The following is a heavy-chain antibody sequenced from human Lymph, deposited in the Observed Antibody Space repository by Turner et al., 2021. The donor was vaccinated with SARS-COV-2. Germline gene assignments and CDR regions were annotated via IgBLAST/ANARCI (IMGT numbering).Heavy chain of an antibody. V-gene: IGHV4-39*02. J-gene: IGHJ4*02. CDR1: GGSISSSSYY. D-gene: IGHD5-12*01. CDR3: AIRRWLRGPIDY. CDR2: ISYSGST. Sequence: QLQLQESGPGLVKPSETLSLTCPVSGGSISSSSYYWGWIRQPPGKGLEWIGSISYSGSTYYNPSLKSRVTISVDTSKNHFSLKLSSVTAADTALYYCAIRRWLRGPIDYWGQGTLVTVSS.